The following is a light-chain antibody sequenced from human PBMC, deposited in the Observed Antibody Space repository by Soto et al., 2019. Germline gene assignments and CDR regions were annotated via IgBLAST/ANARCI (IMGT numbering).Light chain of an antibody. CDR2: GAS. V-gene: IGKV3-20*01. Sequence: EIVLTQSPGTLSLSPGERATLSCRASQSVSSSYLAWYQQKPGQAPRLLIHGASSRATGIPDRFSVSGSGTAFTLTIGRLEPEDYSVYYCQQYGTSSVTFRGGTKVEIK. CDR1: QSVSSSY. J-gene: IGKJ4*01. CDR3: QQYGTSSVT.